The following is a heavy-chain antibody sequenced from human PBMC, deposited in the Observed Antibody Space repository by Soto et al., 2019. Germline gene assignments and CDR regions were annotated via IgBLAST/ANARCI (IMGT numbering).Heavy chain of an antibody. V-gene: IGHV4-39*02. CDR2: IYYSGYT. CDR3: ARELVQAATTWIDT. J-gene: IGHJ5*02. CDR1: GGSISSSSYY. D-gene: IGHD2-2*01. Sequence: PSETLSLTCTVSGGSISSSSYYWGWIRQPPGKGLEWIGSIYYSGYTYYNPSLKSRVTISVDTSKNQFSLKLSSVTAADTAVYYCARELVQAATTWIDTLGQRALLTISS.